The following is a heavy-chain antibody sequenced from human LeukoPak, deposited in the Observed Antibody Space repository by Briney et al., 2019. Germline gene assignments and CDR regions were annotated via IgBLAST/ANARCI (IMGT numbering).Heavy chain of an antibody. Sequence: PSETLSLTCSVSGGSLSSSSYYWGWIRQPPGRGLEWIGNIYETGSTNYNPSLKSRVTISVDTSKNQFSLKLSSVTVADTAVYYCVRPDDNSFDFWGQGTMVTVSS. D-gene: IGHD3-9*01. CDR3: VRPDDNSFDF. V-gene: IGHV4-39*01. J-gene: IGHJ3*01. CDR1: GGSLSSSSYY. CDR2: IYETGST.